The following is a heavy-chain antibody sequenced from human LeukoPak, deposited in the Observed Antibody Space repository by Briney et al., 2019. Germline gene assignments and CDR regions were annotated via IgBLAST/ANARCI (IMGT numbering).Heavy chain of an antibody. Sequence: GGSLRLSCAASGFTFSSYALIWVRQAPGKGLEWVSGISSSGDSTYYADSVKGRFTISRDYSKSTLSLQMNSLRAEDTAVYYCARVGRYGSGSLDYWGQGTLVTVSS. D-gene: IGHD3-10*01. CDR3: ARVGRYGSGSLDY. CDR2: ISSSGDST. CDR1: GFTFSSYA. J-gene: IGHJ4*02. V-gene: IGHV3-23*01.